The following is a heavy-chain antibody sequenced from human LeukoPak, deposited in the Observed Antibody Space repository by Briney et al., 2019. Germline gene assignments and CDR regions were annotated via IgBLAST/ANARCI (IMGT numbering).Heavy chain of an antibody. CDR2: MNPNSGNT. CDR3: AREVAGTPWIDN. CDR1: GYTFTGYY. D-gene: IGHD6-19*01. V-gene: IGHV1-8*03. J-gene: IGHJ4*02. Sequence: ASVKVSCKASGYTFTGYYMHWVRQAPGQGLEWMGWMNPNSGNTGYAQKFQGRVTITRNTSISTAYMELSSLRSEDTAVYYCAREVAGTPWIDNWGQGTLVTVSS.